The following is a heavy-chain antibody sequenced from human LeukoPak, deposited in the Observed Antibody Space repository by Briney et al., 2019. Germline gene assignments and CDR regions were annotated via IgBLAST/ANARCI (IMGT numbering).Heavy chain of an antibody. CDR2: IIPIFGTA. D-gene: IGHD3-22*01. Sequence: SVKVSCKASGGTFSSYAISWVRQAPGQGLEWMGGIIPIFGTANYAQKFQGRVTITADESTSTAYMELSSLRSEDTAVYYCAKDWQPDYDSSNAFDPWGQGTLVTVSS. CDR3: AKDWQPDYDSSNAFDP. V-gene: IGHV1-69*13. J-gene: IGHJ5*02. CDR1: GGTFSSYA.